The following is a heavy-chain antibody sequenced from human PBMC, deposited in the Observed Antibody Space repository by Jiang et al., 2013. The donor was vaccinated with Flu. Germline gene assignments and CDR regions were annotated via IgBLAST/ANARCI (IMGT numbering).Heavy chain of an antibody. CDR3: ARRRDGYNFPFDN. Sequence: LLKPSETLSLTCTVSGGSMSSYYWSWIRQPPGKGLEWIGYIYYNGNINYNPSLKSRVTISVDTSKNRFSLNLTSVSAADTAVYYCARRRDGYNFPFDNWGQGTLVTVSS. CDR2: IYYNGNI. J-gene: IGHJ4*02. V-gene: IGHV4-59*01. D-gene: IGHD5-24*01. CDR1: GGSMSSYY.